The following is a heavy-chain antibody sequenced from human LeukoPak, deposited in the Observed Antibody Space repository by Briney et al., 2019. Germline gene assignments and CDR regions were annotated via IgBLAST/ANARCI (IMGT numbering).Heavy chain of an antibody. J-gene: IGHJ4*02. CDR2: IIPIFGTA. CDR1: GYTFTSYD. D-gene: IGHD6-13*01. CDR3: ARSIAAGDFDY. Sequence: GASVKVSCKASGYTFTSYDISWVRQAPGQGLEWMGGIIPIFGTANYAQKFQGRVTITADESTSTAYMELSSLRSEDTAVYYCARSIAAGDFDYWGQGTLVTVSS. V-gene: IGHV1-69*13.